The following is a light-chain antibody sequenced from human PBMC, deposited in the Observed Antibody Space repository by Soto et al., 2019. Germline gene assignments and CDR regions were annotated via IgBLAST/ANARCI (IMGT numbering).Light chain of an antibody. V-gene: IGKV3-20*01. J-gene: IGKJ3*01. Sequence: EIVLTQSPGTLSLSPGERATLSCRASQSVSSIYLDWYQQKRGQAPRLLIYGASSRATGIPDRFSGSGSGTDFTLTISRLEPEDFAVYYWHQYGSSPLFTFGPGTKVDVK. CDR3: HQYGSSPLFT. CDR1: QSVSSIY. CDR2: GAS.